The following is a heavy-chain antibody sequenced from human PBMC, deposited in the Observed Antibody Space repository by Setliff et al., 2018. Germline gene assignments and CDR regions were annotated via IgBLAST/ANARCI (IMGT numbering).Heavy chain of an antibody. CDR3: ARLSGYYFDY. Sequence: LSLTCAVYGESFSGYFWSWIRQPPEKGLEWIGEISHSGSTNYNPSFKSRVTISIDTSKNQFSLKVNSVTAADTAVFYCARLSGYYFDYWGQGTLVTVSS. D-gene: IGHD3-22*01. J-gene: IGHJ4*02. CDR2: ISHSGST. V-gene: IGHV4-34*01. CDR1: GESFSGYF.